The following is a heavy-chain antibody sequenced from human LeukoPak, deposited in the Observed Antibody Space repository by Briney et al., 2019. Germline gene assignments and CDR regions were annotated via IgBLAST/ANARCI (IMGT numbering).Heavy chain of an antibody. V-gene: IGHV3-33*01. CDR2: IWYDGSNK. J-gene: IGHJ4*02. Sequence: GGSLRLSCAASGFTFSSYGMHWVRQAPGKGLEWVAVIWYDGSNKYYADSVKGRFTISRDNSKNTLYLQMNSLRAEDTAVYYCARGSATYYDILTGYYFDYWGQGTLVTVSS. CDR3: ARGSATYYDILTGYYFDY. CDR1: GFTFSSYG. D-gene: IGHD3-9*01.